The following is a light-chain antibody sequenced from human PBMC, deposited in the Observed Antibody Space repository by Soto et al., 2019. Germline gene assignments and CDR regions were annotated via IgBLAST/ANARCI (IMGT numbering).Light chain of an antibody. V-gene: IGKV3-11*01. J-gene: IGKJ4*01. Sequence: EIVLTQSPXTLSLSPGERATLSCRASQSVSSYLAWYQQKPGQAPRLLIYDASNRATGIPARFSGSGSGTAFTLTISSLEPEDFAVYYCQQRSNWLTFGGGTKVEIK. CDR3: QQRSNWLT. CDR1: QSVSSY. CDR2: DAS.